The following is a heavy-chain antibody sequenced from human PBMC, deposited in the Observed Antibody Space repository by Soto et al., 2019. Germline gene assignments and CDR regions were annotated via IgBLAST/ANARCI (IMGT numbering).Heavy chain of an antibody. D-gene: IGHD2-2*01. V-gene: IGHV3-48*02. CDR1: GFTFSSYS. CDR2: ISSSSSTI. J-gene: IGHJ4*02. CDR3: ARGTTRPFDY. Sequence: PGGSLRLSCAASGFTFSSYSMNWVRQAPGKGLEWVSYISSSSSTIYYADSVKGRFTISRDNAKNSLYQQMNSLRDEDTAVYYCARGTTRPFDYCGQGPLVTVSS.